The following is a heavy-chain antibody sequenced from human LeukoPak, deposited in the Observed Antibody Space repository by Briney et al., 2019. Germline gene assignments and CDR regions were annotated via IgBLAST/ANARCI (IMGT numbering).Heavy chain of an antibody. CDR3: AARDNGYYYGMDV. J-gene: IGHJ6*02. D-gene: IGHD1-1*01. V-gene: IGHV3-30*03. Sequence: PGRSLRLSCAASGFTFSSYGMHWVRQAPGKGLEWVAVISYDGSNKYYADSVKGRFTISRDNSKNTLYLQMNSLRAEDTAVYYCAARDNGYYYGMDVWGQGTTVIVSS. CDR2: ISYDGSNK. CDR1: GFTFSSYG.